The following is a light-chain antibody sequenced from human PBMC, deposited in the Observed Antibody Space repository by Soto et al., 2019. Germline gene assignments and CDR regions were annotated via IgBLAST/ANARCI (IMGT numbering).Light chain of an antibody. CDR3: TSYTSENTYV. CDR2: EVS. Sequence: QSVLTQPASVSGSPGQSITISCTGTSSDVGGYNYVSWYQQHPGKAPKLMIYEVSNRPSGVSNRFSGSKSGNTASLTISGLQAEDDADYYCTSYTSENTYVFGTGTKVTVL. J-gene: IGLJ1*01. V-gene: IGLV2-14*01. CDR1: SSDVGGYNY.